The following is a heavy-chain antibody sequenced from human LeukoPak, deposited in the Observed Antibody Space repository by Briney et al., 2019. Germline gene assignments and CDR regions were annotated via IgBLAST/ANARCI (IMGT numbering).Heavy chain of an antibody. V-gene: IGHV3-7*01. J-gene: IGHJ3*02. Sequence: PGGSLRLSCAASGFTFSSYWMSWVRQAPGKGLEWVANIKQDGSEKYYVDSVKGRFTISRDNAKNSLYLQMSSLSAEDTAVYYCASSHPYCSGGSCYVDAFDIWGQGTMVTVSS. D-gene: IGHD2-15*01. CDR2: IKQDGSEK. CDR1: GFTFSSYW. CDR3: ASSHPYCSGGSCYVDAFDI.